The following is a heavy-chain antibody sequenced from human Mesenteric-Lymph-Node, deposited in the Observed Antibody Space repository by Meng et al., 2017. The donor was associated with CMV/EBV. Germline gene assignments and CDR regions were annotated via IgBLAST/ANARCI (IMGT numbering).Heavy chain of an antibody. V-gene: IGHV4-59*12. CDR3: ARENIVVVYGMDV. CDR1: GGSISDYY. D-gene: IGHD2-2*01. J-gene: IGHJ6*02. CDR2: IYYIGST. Sequence: SETLSLTCTVSGGSISDYYWSWIRQPPGKGLEWIGHIYYIGSTNYNPSLKSRVTISLDTSKNQFSLKLSSVTAADTAVYYCARENIVVVYGMDVWGQGTTVTVSS.